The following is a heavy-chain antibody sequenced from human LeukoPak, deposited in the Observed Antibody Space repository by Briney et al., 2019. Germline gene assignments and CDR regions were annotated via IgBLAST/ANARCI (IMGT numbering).Heavy chain of an antibody. CDR3: ARVRIAAAGKNWFDP. Sequence: ASVKVSCKASGGTFSSYAISWVRRAPGQGLEWMGGITPIFGTANYAQKFQGRVTITTDESTSTAYMELSSLRSEDTAVYYCARVRIAAAGKNWFDPWGQGTLVTVSS. CDR1: GGTFSSYA. CDR2: ITPIFGTA. J-gene: IGHJ5*02. D-gene: IGHD6-13*01. V-gene: IGHV1-69*05.